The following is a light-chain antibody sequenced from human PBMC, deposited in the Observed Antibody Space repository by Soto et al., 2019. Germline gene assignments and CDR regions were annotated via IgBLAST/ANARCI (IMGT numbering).Light chain of an antibody. CDR3: QQYNDNWT. V-gene: IGKV1-5*03. CDR2: KAS. J-gene: IGKJ1*01. CDR1: QSISSW. Sequence: DIPMTQSPSTLSASVGDRVTITCRASQSISSWLAWYQQKPGTAPNLLIYKASTLQSGVPSRFSGSGSGTEFTLTLSSLQLDDSATYYCQQYNDNWTFGQGTKVEIK.